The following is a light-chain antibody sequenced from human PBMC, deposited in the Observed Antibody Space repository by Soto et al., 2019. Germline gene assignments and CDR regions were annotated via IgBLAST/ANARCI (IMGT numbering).Light chain of an antibody. Sequence: EIVMTQSPPSLTVTPGEPASISCRSSQRLLHSNGNYFLDWYLQKPGQSPQLLIYLGFNRASGVRDRGSGRGAGGEFALRMSRGEAEDVGVYYCVQGLQAPESFGQGSRVEIK. CDR2: LGF. CDR3: VQGLQAPES. CDR1: QRLLHSNGNYF. V-gene: IGKV2-28*01. J-gene: IGKJ2*03.